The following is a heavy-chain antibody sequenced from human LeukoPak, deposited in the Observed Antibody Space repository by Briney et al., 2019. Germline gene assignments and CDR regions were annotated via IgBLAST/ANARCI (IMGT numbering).Heavy chain of an antibody. Sequence: GGSLRLSCAASGFTFRNYAINWVRPAPGKGLEWVSAISGSGGSTYYADSVKGRFTISRDNSKNTLYLQMNSLRAEDTAVYYCAKDRTRYGDYDYWGQGTLVTVSS. J-gene: IGHJ4*02. CDR3: AKDRTRYGDYDY. V-gene: IGHV3-23*01. CDR1: GFTFRNYA. CDR2: ISGSGGST. D-gene: IGHD4-17*01.